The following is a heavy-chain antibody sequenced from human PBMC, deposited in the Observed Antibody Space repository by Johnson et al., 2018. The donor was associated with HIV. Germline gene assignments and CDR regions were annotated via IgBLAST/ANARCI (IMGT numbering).Heavy chain of an antibody. J-gene: IGHJ3*02. D-gene: IGHD5-18*01. Sequence: QMQLVESGGGLVQPGGSLRLSCAASGFTFSDYYMSWIRQAPGKGLEWVSYISSSGSTIYYADSVKGRFTISRENAKNSLYLQMNRLRAEDTAVYYCSRDIAIQLWSHDAFDIWGQGTMVTVSS. CDR3: SRDIAIQLWSHDAFDI. CDR1: GFTFSDYY. V-gene: IGHV3-11*04. CDR2: ISSSGSTI.